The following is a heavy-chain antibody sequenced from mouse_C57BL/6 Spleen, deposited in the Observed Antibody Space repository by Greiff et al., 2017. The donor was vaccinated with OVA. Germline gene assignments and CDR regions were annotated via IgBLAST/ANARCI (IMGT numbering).Heavy chain of an antibody. D-gene: IGHD1-1*01. Sequence: VKLQQPGAELVMPGASVKLSCKASGYTFTSYWMHWVKQRPGQGLEWIGEIDPSDSYTNYNQKFKGKSTLTVDKSSSTAYMQLSSLTSEDSAVYYCARLGYYGSRGAYWGQGTLVTVSA. CDR3: ARLGYYGSRGAY. J-gene: IGHJ3*01. V-gene: IGHV1-69*01. CDR2: IDPSDSYT. CDR1: GYTFTSYW.